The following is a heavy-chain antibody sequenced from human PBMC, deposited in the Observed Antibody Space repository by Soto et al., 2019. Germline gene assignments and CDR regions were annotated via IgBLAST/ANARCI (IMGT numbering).Heavy chain of an antibody. J-gene: IGHJ3*02. CDR2: ISGSGGST. V-gene: IGHV3-23*01. Sequence: EVQLLESGGGLVQPGGSLRLSCAASGFTFSSYAMSWVRQAPGKGLEWVSAISGSGGSTYYADSVKGRFTISRDNSKNTLYLQMNSLRAEDTAVYYCASPTIFGVVIMEGAAFDSWGQGTMVTVSS. D-gene: IGHD3-3*01. CDR3: ASPTIFGVVIMEGAAFDS. CDR1: GFTFSSYA.